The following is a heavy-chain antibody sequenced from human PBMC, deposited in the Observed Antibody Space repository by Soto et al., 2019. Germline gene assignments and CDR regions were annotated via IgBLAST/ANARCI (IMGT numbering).Heavy chain of an antibody. Sequence: SETLSLTCTVSGGSISSGGYYWSWIRQHPGKGLEWIGYIYYSGSTYYNPSLKSRVTISVDTSKNQFSLKLSSVTAADTAVYYCARYFDWPDNSRVDPWGQRTLVTVSS. J-gene: IGHJ5*02. V-gene: IGHV4-31*03. CDR1: GGSISSGGYY. D-gene: IGHD3-9*01. CDR3: ARYFDWPDNSRVDP. CDR2: IYYSGST.